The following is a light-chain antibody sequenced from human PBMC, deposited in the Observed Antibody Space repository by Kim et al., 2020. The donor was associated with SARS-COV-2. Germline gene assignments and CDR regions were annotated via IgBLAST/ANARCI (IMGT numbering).Light chain of an antibody. Sequence: RATIHCKSSQSVLYSSNNKNYLAWYQQKPGQPPKLLIYWASTRESGVPDRFSGSGSGTDFTLTISSLQAEDVAVYYCQQYYSTLTFGGGTKVEIK. CDR2: WAS. CDR3: QQYYSTLT. V-gene: IGKV4-1*01. CDR1: QSVLYSSNNKNY. J-gene: IGKJ4*01.